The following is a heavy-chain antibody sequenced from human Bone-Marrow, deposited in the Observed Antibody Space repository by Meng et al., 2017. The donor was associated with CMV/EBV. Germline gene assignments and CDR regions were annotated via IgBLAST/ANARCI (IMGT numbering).Heavy chain of an antibody. J-gene: IGHJ6*02. CDR3: GWTGTANYYYYGMDV. D-gene: IGHD1-7*01. Sequence: SETLSLPCTVSGGSVSSGSYYWSWIRQPPGKGLEWIGYIYYSGSTNYNPSLKSRVTISVDTSKNQFSLKLSSVTAADTAVYYCGWTGTANYYYYGMDVWGQGTTVTVSS. V-gene: IGHV4-61*01. CDR2: IYYSGST. CDR1: GGSVSSGSYY.